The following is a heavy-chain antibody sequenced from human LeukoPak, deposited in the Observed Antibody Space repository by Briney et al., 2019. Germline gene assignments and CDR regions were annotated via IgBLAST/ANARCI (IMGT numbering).Heavy chain of an antibody. CDR2: IGASGADT. D-gene: IGHD3-22*01. J-gene: IGHJ3*01. Sequence: PGGSLRLSCAASGFTFTNCAMTWVRQAPGKGLEWVSVIGASGADTYYSDSVKGRFTVSRDNSQNTLFLHMSSLGAEDTAVYFCARRPRDTSGYYLGAFHDWGQGTTVTVSS. CDR3: ARRPRDTSGYYLGAFHD. V-gene: IGHV3-23*01. CDR1: GFTFTNCA.